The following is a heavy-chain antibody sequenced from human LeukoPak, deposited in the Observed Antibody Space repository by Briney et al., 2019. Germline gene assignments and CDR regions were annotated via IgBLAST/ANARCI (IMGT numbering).Heavy chain of an antibody. Sequence: PSETLSLTCAVYGGSFSGYYWSWIRQPPGKGLEWIGEINHSGSTNYNPSLKSRVTISVDTSKNRFSLKLSSVTAADTAVYYCARGHYYGSGSYYPGTYYYYYYGMDVWGQGTTVTVSS. CDR2: INHSGST. CDR1: GGSFSGYY. J-gene: IGHJ6*02. CDR3: ARGHYYGSGSYYPGTYYYYYYGMDV. D-gene: IGHD3-10*01. V-gene: IGHV4-34*01.